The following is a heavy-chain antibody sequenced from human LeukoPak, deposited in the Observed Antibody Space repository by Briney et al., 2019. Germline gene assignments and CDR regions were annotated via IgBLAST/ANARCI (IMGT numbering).Heavy chain of an antibody. Sequence: SVKVSCKASGGTFSSYAISWVRQAPGQGLEWMGGIIPILGTANYAQKFQGRVTITADESTSTAYMELSSLRSEDTAVYYCARAERYFDWSPYYFDYWGQGTLVTVSS. J-gene: IGHJ4*02. V-gene: IGHV1-69*13. CDR3: ARAERYFDWSPYYFDY. D-gene: IGHD3-9*01. CDR1: GGTFSSYA. CDR2: IIPILGTA.